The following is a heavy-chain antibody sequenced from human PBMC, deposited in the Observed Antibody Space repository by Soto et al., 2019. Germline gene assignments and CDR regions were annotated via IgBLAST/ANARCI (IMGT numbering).Heavy chain of an antibody. J-gene: IGHJ6*02. D-gene: IGHD3-16*01. Sequence: QVHLQQWGAGLLKPSETLSLTCAVYGGSFSGYFWNWVRQPPGKGLEWIGEINHSGSTKYNPSLKSRVTLSVDTSKNQFSLRVFSVTAADTAVYYCARTSMIYGMDVWGQGTTVTVSS. CDR1: GGSFSGYF. CDR3: ARTSMIYGMDV. CDR2: INHSGST. V-gene: IGHV4-34*01.